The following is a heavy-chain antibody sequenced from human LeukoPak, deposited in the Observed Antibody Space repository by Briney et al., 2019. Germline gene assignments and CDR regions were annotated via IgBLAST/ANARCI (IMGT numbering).Heavy chain of an antibody. CDR3: ARDRVNGDYENYFDY. Sequence: GGSLRLSCAASGFTFSSYAMSWVRQAPGKGLEWVSSISSSSSYIYYADSVKGRFTISRDNAKDSLYLQMNSLRAEDTAVYYCARDRVNGDYENYFDYWGQGTLVTVSS. CDR1: GFTFSSYA. CDR2: ISSSSSYI. D-gene: IGHD4-17*01. V-gene: IGHV3-21*01. J-gene: IGHJ4*02.